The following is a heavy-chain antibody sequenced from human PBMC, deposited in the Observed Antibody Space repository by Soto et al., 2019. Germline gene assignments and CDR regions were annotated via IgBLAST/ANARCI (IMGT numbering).Heavy chain of an antibody. CDR2: ISSSSSTI. V-gene: IGHV3-48*01. CDR3: ARDDILTGYPFDY. Sequence: GGSLRLSCAASGFTFSSYSMNWVRQAPGKGLEWVSYISSSSSTIYYADSVKGRFTISRDNAKNSLYLQMNSLRAEDTAVYYCARDDILTGYPFDYWGQGTLVTVSS. CDR1: GFTFSSYS. D-gene: IGHD3-9*01. J-gene: IGHJ4*02.